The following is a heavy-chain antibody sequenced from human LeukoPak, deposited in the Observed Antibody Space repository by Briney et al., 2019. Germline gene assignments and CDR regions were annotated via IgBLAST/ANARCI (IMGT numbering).Heavy chain of an antibody. Sequence: GGSLRLSCAASGFSLSNFGMSWVRQAPGKGLEWVSGLSGSGGSTYYPDSVKGRFTISRDNSKNTLYLQMNSPRAEDTAVYYCAKDLRICAGDCRDAFDIWGQGTTVIVSP. V-gene: IGHV3-23*01. CDR2: LSGSGGST. J-gene: IGHJ3*02. CDR3: AKDLRICAGDCRDAFDI. D-gene: IGHD2-21*02. CDR1: GFSLSNFG.